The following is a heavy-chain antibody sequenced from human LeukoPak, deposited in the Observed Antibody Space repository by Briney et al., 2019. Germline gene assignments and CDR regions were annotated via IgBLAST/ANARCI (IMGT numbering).Heavy chain of an antibody. Sequence: PGGSLRLSCAASGFTFSSPAMSWVRQAPGKGLEWVSSITPSGDGTYYAASVKGRFTISRDNSKNTLYLQMDSLRADDTAVYYCAKGGTDFWSGIRFDAFDIWGQGTMVTVSS. D-gene: IGHD3-3*01. J-gene: IGHJ3*02. CDR3: AKGGTDFWSGIRFDAFDI. CDR2: ITPSGDGT. CDR1: GFTFSSPA. V-gene: IGHV3-23*01.